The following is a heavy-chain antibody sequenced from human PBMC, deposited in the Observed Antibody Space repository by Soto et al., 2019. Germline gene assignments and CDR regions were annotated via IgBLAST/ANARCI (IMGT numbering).Heavy chain of an antibody. CDR2: IIPTFDTS. V-gene: IGHV1-69*12. CDR1: GGTFSSFA. CDR3: AKESLDSSGGFGVFDI. D-gene: IGHD3-22*01. J-gene: IGHJ3*02. Sequence: QVQLVQSGAEVKKPGSSVKVSCKASGGTFSSFAISWIRQAPGQGLEWMGGIIPTFDTSNYAQKFQGRLTINADESTNTVYMELRSLRSDDTTVFYCAKESLDSSGGFGVFDIWGQGTMVTVSS.